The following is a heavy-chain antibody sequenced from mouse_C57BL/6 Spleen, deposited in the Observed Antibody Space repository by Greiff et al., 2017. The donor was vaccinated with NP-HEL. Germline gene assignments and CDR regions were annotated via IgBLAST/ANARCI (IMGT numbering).Heavy chain of an antibody. V-gene: IGHV6-3*01. J-gene: IGHJ3*01. CDR1: GFTFSNYW. Sequence: DVKLQESGGGLVQPGGSMKLSCVASGFTFSNYWMNWVRQSPEKGLEWVAQIRLKSDNYATHYAESVKGRFTISRDDSKSSVYLQMNNLRAEDTGIYYCTNSPRFAYWGQGTLVTVSA. D-gene: IGHD2-12*01. CDR3: TNSPRFAY. CDR2: IRLKSDNYAT.